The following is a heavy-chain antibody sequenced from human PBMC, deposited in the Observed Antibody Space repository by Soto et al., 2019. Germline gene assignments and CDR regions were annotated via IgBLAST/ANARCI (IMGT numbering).Heavy chain of an antibody. Sequence: SETLSLTCTVSGGSISSYYWSWIRQPPGKGLEWIGYIYYSGSTNYNPSLKSRVTISVDTSKNQFSLKLSSVTAADTAVYYCATFYDFWSGDAFDIWGQGTMVTVSS. D-gene: IGHD3-3*01. J-gene: IGHJ3*02. CDR3: ATFYDFWSGDAFDI. CDR1: GGSISSYY. CDR2: IYYSGST. V-gene: IGHV4-59*01.